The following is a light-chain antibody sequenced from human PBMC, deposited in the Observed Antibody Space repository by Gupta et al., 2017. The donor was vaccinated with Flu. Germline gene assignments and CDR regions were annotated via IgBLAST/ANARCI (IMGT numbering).Light chain of an antibody. CDR2: SPS. CDR1: QIVSDY. CDR3: QQRSNWPMYT. J-gene: IGKJ2*01. Sequence: ALLCLSPGDRADLSCRARQIVSDYIVSYQPKPGQPPRLLLFSPSTRDAGIPPRFSVSGFGTDLTLTISSREPEDFAVYYCQQRSNWPMYTFGQGTRLEI. V-gene: IGKV3-11*01.